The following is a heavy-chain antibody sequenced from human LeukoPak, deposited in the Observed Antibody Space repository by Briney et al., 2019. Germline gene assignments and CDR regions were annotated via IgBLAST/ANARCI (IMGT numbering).Heavy chain of an antibody. J-gene: IGHJ4*02. V-gene: IGHV3-74*01. CDR2: INSDGSSR. D-gene: IGHD1-26*01. Sequence: GGSLRLSCAASGFTFSSYWLHWVRQAPGKGLVWVSRINSDGSSRSYADSVKGRFTISRDNSKNTLYLQMNSLRAEDTAVYYCARGVGSGSRLRAGDYWGQGTLVTVSS. CDR3: ARGVGSGSRLRAGDY. CDR1: GFTFSSYW.